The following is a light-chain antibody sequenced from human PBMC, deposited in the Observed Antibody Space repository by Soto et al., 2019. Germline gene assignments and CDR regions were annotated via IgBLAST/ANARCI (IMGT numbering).Light chain of an antibody. Sequence: IVMMQSPSTLSVSPGERATLSCRASRSVSSNLAWYQQKPGQAPRLLIYGASTRATGIPARFSGSGSGTEFTLTISSLEPEDFAVYYCQQYGSSLWTFGQGTKVDI. V-gene: IGKV3D-15*02. J-gene: IGKJ1*01. CDR1: RSVSSN. CDR3: QQYGSSLWT. CDR2: GAS.